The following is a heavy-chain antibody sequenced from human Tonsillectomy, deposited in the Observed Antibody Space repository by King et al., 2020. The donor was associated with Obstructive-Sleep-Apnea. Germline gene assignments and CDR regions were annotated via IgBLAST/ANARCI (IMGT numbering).Heavy chain of an antibody. D-gene: IGHD3-10*01. V-gene: IGHV1-8*01. Sequence: QLVQSGAEVKKPGASVKVSCKASGYTFTSYDINWVRQATGQGLEWMGWMNPNSGNTGYAQKFQGRVTMTRNTSISTAYMELSSLRSEDTAVYYCARGLFRKGSGTKRKDLDYWGQGTLVTVSS. CDR2: MNPNSGNT. J-gene: IGHJ4*02. CDR3: ARGLFRKGSGTKRKDLDY. CDR1: GYTFTSYD.